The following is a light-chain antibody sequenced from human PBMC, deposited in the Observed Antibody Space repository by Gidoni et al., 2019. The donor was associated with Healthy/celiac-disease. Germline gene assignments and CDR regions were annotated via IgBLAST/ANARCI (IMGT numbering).Light chain of an antibody. CDR1: SGHSSYA. V-gene: IGLV4-69*01. CDR2: LNSAGSH. CDR3: QPWGTGIHVV. J-gene: IGLJ2*01. Sequence: QLVLTQSPSASASLGASVKLTCTLSSGHSSYAISWHQQQPEKGPRYLMKLNSAGSHSKGDGIPDRFSGSSSGAERYLTISSLQSEDEADYYWQPWGTGIHVVFGGGTKLTVL.